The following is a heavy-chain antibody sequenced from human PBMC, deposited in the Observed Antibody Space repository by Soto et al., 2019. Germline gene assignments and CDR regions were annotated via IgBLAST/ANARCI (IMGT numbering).Heavy chain of an antibody. CDR1: GYSFTSYW. J-gene: IGHJ6*02. CDR3: ASLQYCSSTSCPLGYCGMDV. V-gene: IGHV5-10-1*01. CDR2: IDPSDSYT. Sequence: GESLKISCKGSGYSFTSYWISWVRQMPGKGLEWMGRIDPSDSYTNYSPSFQGHVTISADKSISTAYLQWSSLKASDTAMYYCASLQYCSSTSCPLGYCGMDVWGQGTTVTVSS. D-gene: IGHD2-2*01.